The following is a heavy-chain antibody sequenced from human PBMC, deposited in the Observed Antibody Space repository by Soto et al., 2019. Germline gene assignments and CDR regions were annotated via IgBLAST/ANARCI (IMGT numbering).Heavy chain of an antibody. CDR1: GGSFSGYY. D-gene: IGHD3-9*01. Sequence: QVQLQQWGAGLLKPSETLSLTCAVYGGSFSGYYWSWIRQPPGKGLEWIGEINHSGSTNYNPSLKSRVTISVDTSKNQFSLKLSSVTAADTPVYYCARGTGLGTLKPFDYWGQGTLVTVSS. J-gene: IGHJ4*02. CDR2: INHSGST. CDR3: ARGTGLGTLKPFDY. V-gene: IGHV4-34*01.